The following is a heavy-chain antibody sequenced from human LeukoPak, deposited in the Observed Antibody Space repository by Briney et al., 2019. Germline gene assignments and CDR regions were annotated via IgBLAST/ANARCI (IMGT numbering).Heavy chain of an antibody. CDR2: ISYDGSNK. CDR1: GFTFSSYA. CDR3: ARDPRGAAAVTDY. V-gene: IGHV3-30-3*01. J-gene: IGHJ4*02. Sequence: GGSLRLSCAASGFTFSSYAMHWVRQAPGKGLEWVAVISYDGSNKYYADSVKGRFTISRDNSKNTLYLQMNSLRAEDTAVYYCARDPRGAAAVTDYWGQGTLVTVSS. D-gene: IGHD6-13*01.